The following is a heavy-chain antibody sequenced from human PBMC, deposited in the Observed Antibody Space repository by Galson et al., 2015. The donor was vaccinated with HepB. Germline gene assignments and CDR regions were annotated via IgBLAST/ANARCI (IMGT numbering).Heavy chain of an antibody. D-gene: IGHD3-10*01. CDR3: ASTTRNYYGSGSPVY. CDR1: GFTVSSNY. V-gene: IGHV3-53*04. J-gene: IGHJ4*02. CDR2: IYSGGST. Sequence: SLRLSCAASGFTVSSNYMSWVRQAPGKGLEWVSVIYSGGSTYYADSVKGRFTISRHNSKNTLYLQMNSLRAEDTAVYYCASTTRNYYGSGSPVYWGQGTLVTVSS.